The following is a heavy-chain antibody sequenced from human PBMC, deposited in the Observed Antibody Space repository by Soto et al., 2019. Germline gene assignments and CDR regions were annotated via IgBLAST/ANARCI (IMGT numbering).Heavy chain of an antibody. CDR1: GITISNYP. J-gene: IGHJ4*02. V-gene: IGHV3-23*01. CDR3: VKDDGGYPSTAPH. CDR2: ISGSGDRT. D-gene: IGHD3-22*01. Sequence: VQLLESGGGLVQPGGSLRLSCAASGITISNYPMSWVRQAPGKGLDWVSGISGSGDRTYYADSAKGRFTISKDISRNSLSLQLDSLCVEDTAVYFCVKDDGGYPSTAPHWGQGTLVTVSS.